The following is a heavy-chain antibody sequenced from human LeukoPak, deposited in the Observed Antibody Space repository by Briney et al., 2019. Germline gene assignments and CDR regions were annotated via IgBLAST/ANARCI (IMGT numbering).Heavy chain of an antibody. CDR3: AREGGSGDYTSN. V-gene: IGHV1-8*03. Sequence: ASVKGSCKASGYTFTSYDINWVRQATGQGLEWMGWMNPNSGNTGYAQKFQGRVTITRNTSISTAYMELSSLRSEDTAVYYCAREGGSGDYTSNWGQGTLVTVSS. CDR1: GYTFTSYD. J-gene: IGHJ4*02. D-gene: IGHD3-10*01. CDR2: MNPNSGNT.